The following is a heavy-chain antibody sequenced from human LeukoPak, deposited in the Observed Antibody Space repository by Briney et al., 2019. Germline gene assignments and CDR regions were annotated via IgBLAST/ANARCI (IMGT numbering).Heavy chain of an antibody. Sequence: ASVKVSCKASGYTFTGYYMHWVRQAPGQGLEWMGWINPNSGGTNYAQKFQGRVTMTRDTSISTAYMELSRLRSDDTAVYYCASQVLRYFDWSAMDVWGQGTTVTVSS. CDR1: GYTFTGYY. J-gene: IGHJ6*02. CDR3: ASQVLRYFDWSAMDV. CDR2: INPNSGGT. V-gene: IGHV1-2*02. D-gene: IGHD3-9*01.